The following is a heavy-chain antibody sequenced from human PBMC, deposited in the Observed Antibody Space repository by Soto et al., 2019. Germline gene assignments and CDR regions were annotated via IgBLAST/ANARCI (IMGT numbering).Heavy chain of an antibody. V-gene: IGHV3-21*01. CDR3: ARDKRDLRFLEWSYYYDY. D-gene: IGHD3-3*01. CDR2: ISSSSSYI. CDR1: GFTFSSYS. Sequence: GGSLRLSCAASGFTFSSYSMNWVRQAPGKGLEWVSSISSSSSYIYYADSVKGRFTISRDNAKNSLYLQMNSLRAEDTAVYYCARDKRDLRFLEWSYYYDYWGQGSLVTVSS. J-gene: IGHJ4*02.